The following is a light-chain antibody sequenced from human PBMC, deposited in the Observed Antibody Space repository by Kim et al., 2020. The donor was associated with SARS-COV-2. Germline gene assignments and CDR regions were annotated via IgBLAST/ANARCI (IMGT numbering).Light chain of an antibody. CDR2: AAS. J-gene: IGKJ4*01. CDR1: QGISSY. Sequence: DIQLTQSPSFLSASVGDRVTITCRASQGISSYLAWYQQKPGKAPKLLIYAASTLQSGVPSRFSGSGSGTEFTLTTSSLQPEDFATYYCQQLNSYPRLTFGGGTKLEI. CDR3: QQLNSYPRLT. V-gene: IGKV1-9*01.